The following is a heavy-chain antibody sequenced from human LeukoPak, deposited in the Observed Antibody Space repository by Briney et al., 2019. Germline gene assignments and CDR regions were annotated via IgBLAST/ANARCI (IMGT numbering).Heavy chain of an antibody. J-gene: IGHJ5*02. CDR1: GYTFTGYY. CDR3: ATVQERYSGSYL. V-gene: IGHV1-2*04. CDR2: INPNSGGT. Sequence: ASVKVSCKASGYTFTGYYMHWVRQAPGQGLEWMGWINPNSGGTNYAQKFQGWVTMTRDTSISTAYMELSRLRSDDTAVYYCATVQERYSGSYLWGQGTLVTVSS. D-gene: IGHD1-26*01.